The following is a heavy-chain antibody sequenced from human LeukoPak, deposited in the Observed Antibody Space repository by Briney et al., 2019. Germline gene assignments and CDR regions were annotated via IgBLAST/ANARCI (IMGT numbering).Heavy chain of an antibody. CDR1: GYRFSNYW. Sequence: GESLKISCKGSGYRFSNYWIAWVRQMPGKGLEWMGIIYPSDSDTTYSPSFQGQVTISADKSINTAYLQWNSLKASDTAMYYCARHEDSDYVWGSYRTWFDPWGKGTLVTVSS. CDR3: ARHEDSDYVWGSYRTWFDP. CDR2: IYPSDSDT. V-gene: IGHV5-51*01. J-gene: IGHJ5*02. D-gene: IGHD3-16*02.